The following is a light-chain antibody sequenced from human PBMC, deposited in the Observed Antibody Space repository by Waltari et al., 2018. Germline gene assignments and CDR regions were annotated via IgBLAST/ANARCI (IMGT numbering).Light chain of an antibody. CDR1: SLRSYY. J-gene: IGLJ3*02. Sequence: SSELTQDPAVSVALGQTVRITCQGDSLRSYYASWYQQKPGQAPVLVIYGKNNRPSGIPDRFSGSKSGTSASLAITGLQSEDEADYYCAVWDDSLGGVFGGGTKLTVL. CDR3: AVWDDSLGGV. CDR2: GKN. V-gene: IGLV3-19*01.